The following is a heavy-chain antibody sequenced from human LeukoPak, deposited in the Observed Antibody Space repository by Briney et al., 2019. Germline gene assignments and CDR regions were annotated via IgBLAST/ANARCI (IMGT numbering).Heavy chain of an antibody. J-gene: IGHJ3*02. D-gene: IGHD2-21*01. CDR2: INPKTGGT. V-gene: IGHV1-2*02. Sequence: ASVKVSCKASGYTFTAYYVHWVRQASGQGLEWMGWINPKTGGTKYANNFQGRVTMTRDTSISTAYMELNRLKSDDTAVYYCASGGRTTSCCDDCLHMWREGTMVTVSS. CDR1: GYTFTAYY. CDR3: ASGGRTTSCCDDCLHM.